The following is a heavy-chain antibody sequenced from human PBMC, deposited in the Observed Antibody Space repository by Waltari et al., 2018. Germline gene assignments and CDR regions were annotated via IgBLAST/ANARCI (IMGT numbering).Heavy chain of an antibody. V-gene: IGHV4-61*09. CDR2: SILGRT. J-gene: IGHJ4*02. D-gene: IGHD3-3*01. CDR3: AASTVFGVVVDY. Sequence: QVYLQESGPGLVAPSQTLSLTCRFFCVSVRSGSFYWTWIRQPAGKGLEWVGYSILGRTNYNPSLKSRVNISVDTSKNQFSLNLSSVTAADTAVYFCAASTVFGVVVDYWGQGTPVTVSS. CDR1: CVSVRSGSFY.